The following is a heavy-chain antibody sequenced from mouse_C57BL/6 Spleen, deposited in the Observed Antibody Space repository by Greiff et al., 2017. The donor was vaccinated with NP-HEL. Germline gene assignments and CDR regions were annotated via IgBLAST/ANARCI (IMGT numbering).Heavy chain of an antibody. Sequence: EVQVVESGGGLVKPGGSLKLSCAASGFTFSSYAMSWVRQTPEKRLEWVATISDGGSYTYYPDNVKGRFTISRDNAKNNLYLQMSHLKSEDTAMYYCARELREDFDVWGTGTTVTVSS. CDR1: GFTFSSYA. CDR3: ARELREDFDV. J-gene: IGHJ1*03. V-gene: IGHV5-4*01. D-gene: IGHD1-1*01. CDR2: ISDGGSYT.